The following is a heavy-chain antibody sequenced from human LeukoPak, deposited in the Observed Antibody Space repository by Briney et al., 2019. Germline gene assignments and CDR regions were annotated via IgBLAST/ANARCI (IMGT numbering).Heavy chain of an antibody. V-gene: IGHV1-18*01. Sequence: ASVKVSCKASGYTFTSYGISWVRQAPGQGLEWMGWISAYNGNTNYAQKLQGRVTMTTDTSTGTAYMELRSLRSDDTAVYYCARSYGYNYYYYYYMDVWGKGTTVTVSS. CDR2: ISAYNGNT. CDR1: GYTFTSYG. J-gene: IGHJ6*03. CDR3: ARSYGYNYYYYYYMDV. D-gene: IGHD5-18*01.